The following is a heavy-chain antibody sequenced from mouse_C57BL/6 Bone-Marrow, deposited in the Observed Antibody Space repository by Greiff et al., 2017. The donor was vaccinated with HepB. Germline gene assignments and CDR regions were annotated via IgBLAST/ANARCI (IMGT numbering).Heavy chain of an antibody. CDR3: AISPTMITTKYFDV. CDR1: GYTFTSYW. J-gene: IGHJ1*03. Sequence: QVQLQQPGAELVKPGASVKVSCKASGYTFTSYWMHWVKQRPGQGLEWIGRIHPSDNDTNYNQKCKGKATLTVDKSSSTAYMQLSSLTAEDSAVYYCAISPTMITTKYFDVWGTGTTVTVSS. V-gene: IGHV1-74*01. CDR2: IHPSDNDT. D-gene: IGHD2-4*01.